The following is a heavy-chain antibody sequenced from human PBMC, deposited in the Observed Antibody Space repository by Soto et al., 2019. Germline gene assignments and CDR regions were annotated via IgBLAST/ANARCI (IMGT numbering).Heavy chain of an antibody. V-gene: IGHV4-31*03. CDR1: GGSISRSGYF. CDR3: ARSSRSYFDY. CDR2: IYDSGSN. Sequence: QVQLQESGPGLVKPSQTLSLTCTVSGGSISRSGYFWSWIRQHPGKGLEWIGYIYDSGSNYYNPSLKSRVSLSVDTAKNQFSLILTSVTAADTAMYYCARSSRSYFDYWGQGTLVTVSS. J-gene: IGHJ4*02.